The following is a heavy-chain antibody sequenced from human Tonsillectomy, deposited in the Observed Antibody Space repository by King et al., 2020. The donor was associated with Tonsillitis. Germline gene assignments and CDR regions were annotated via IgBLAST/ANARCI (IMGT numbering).Heavy chain of an antibody. CDR3: ARYFEGYSSCWPNFDY. Sequence: VQLVESGAEVKKPGASVKVSCKASGYTFTSYGISWVRQAPGQGLEWMGWISAYNGNTNYAQKPQGRVTMTTDTSTTTAYMERRSLRSDDTAVYYCARYFEGYSSCWPNFDYWGQGTLVTVSS. V-gene: IGHV1-18*04. D-gene: IGHD6-19*01. J-gene: IGHJ4*02. CDR2: ISAYNGNT. CDR1: GYTFTSYG.